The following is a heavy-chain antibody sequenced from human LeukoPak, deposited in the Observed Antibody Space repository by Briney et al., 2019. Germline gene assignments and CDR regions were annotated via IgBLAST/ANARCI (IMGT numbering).Heavy chain of an antibody. Sequence: ASVKVSCKASGGTFSSYAISWVRQAPGQGLEWMGRIIPIFGIANYAQKFQGRVTITADKSTSTAYTELSSLRSEDTAVYYCARDKNYDILTGYYKEYYFDYWGQGTLVTVSS. CDR1: GGTFSSYA. D-gene: IGHD3-9*01. CDR2: IIPIFGIA. J-gene: IGHJ4*02. CDR3: ARDKNYDILTGYYKEYYFDY. V-gene: IGHV1-69*04.